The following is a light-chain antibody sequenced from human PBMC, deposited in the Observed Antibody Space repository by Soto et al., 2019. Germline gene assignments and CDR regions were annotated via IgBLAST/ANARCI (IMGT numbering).Light chain of an antibody. V-gene: IGKV3-11*01. CDR2: DAS. J-gene: IGKJ5*01. Sequence: VLTQSPATLSLSPGERATLSCRASQSVSSYLACYQQKPGQAPRLLIYDASNRATGIPARFSGSGSGTDFTLTISSLEPEDFAIYYCQQRQYWPPITFGQGTRLEIK. CDR1: QSVSSY. CDR3: QQRQYWPPIT.